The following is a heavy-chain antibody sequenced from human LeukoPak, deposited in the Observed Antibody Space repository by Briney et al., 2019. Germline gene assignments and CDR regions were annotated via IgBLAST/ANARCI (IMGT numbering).Heavy chain of an antibody. CDR1: GGSISSYY. J-gene: IGHJ3*02. Sequence: PSETLSLTCSVSGGSISSYYWSWIRKTQRKGLGWKEYIYYSGSSDYNPSLKSRATISVDTSKNQFSLKLSSLTAADTAVYYCARGEWSGLKDGFNIWGPGTMVTVSS. V-gene: IGHV4-59*01. CDR2: IYYSGSS. CDR3: ARGEWSGLKDGFNI. D-gene: IGHD3-3*01.